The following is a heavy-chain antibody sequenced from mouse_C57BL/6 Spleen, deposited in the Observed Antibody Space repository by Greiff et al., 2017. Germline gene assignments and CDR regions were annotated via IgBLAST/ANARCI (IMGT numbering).Heavy chain of an antibody. CDR1: GYAFSSSW. V-gene: IGHV1-82*01. Sequence: QVQLQQSGPELVKPGASVKISCKASGYAFSSSWMNWVKQRPGKGLEWIGRIYPGDGDTNYNGKFKGKATLTADKSSSTAYMQLSSLTSEDSAVYFCARSHLIYPPYYYAMDYWGQGTSVTVSS. D-gene: IGHD2-1*01. J-gene: IGHJ4*01. CDR2: IYPGDGDT. CDR3: ARSHLIYPPYYYAMDY.